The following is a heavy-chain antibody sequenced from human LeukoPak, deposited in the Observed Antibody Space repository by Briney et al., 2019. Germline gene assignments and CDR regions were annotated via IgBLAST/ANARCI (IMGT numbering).Heavy chain of an antibody. CDR1: GGSFSGYY. D-gene: IGHD3-16*01. J-gene: IGHJ4*02. V-gene: IGHV4-34*01. Sequence: SETLSLTCAVYGGSFSGYYWSWIRQPPGKGLEWIGEIYHSGSTNYNPSLKSRVTISVDKSKNQFSLKLSSVTAADTAVYYCARIIMTTLYYFDYWGQGTLVTVSS. CDR2: IYHSGST. CDR3: ARIIMTTLYYFDY.